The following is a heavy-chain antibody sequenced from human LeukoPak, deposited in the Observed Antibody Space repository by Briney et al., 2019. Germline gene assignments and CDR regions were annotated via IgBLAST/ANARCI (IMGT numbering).Heavy chain of an antibody. D-gene: IGHD6-13*01. V-gene: IGHV4-59*08. CDR1: GDSISSYY. CDR2: IYYSGST. J-gene: IGHJ4*02. CDR3: ARRGQGGYSSTWYFDY. Sequence: SETLSPTCSVSGDSISSYYWSWIRQPPGKGLEWIGYIYYSGSTNYNPSLKSRVTISVDTSKNQFSLRLSSMTAADTAVYYCARRGQGGYSSTWYFDYWGQGTLVTVSS.